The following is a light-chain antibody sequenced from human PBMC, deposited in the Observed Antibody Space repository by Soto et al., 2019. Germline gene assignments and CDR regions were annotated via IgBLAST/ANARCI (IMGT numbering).Light chain of an antibody. J-gene: IGKJ1*01. CDR2: KAS. V-gene: IGKV1-5*03. Sequence: DIRMTQYPSSLSVSVGDRVTITCRASQTISSWLAWYQQKPGKAPKLLIYKASTLKSGVPSSLSGSASGTEFPLTISRLPPDDFATYYCQQYNNLSTFGQGTKVDIK. CDR3: QQYNNLST. CDR1: QTISSW.